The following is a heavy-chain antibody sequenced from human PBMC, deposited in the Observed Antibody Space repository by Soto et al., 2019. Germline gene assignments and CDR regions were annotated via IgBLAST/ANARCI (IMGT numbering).Heavy chain of an antibody. CDR1: GGSFSGYY. CDR2: INHSGST. D-gene: IGHD6-13*01. J-gene: IGHJ6*02. CDR3: ARGPGVRYSSSWILDYYYYGMDV. Sequence: PSETLSLTCAVYGGSFSGYYWSWIRQPPGKGLEWIGEINHSGSTNYNPSLKSRVTISVDTSKNQFSLKLSSVTAADTAVYYCARGPGVRYSSSWILDYYYYGMDVWGQGTTVTVSS. V-gene: IGHV4-34*01.